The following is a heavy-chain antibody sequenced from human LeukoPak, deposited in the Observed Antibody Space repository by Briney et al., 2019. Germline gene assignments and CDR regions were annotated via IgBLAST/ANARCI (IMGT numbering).Heavy chain of an antibody. CDR3: ARRVTSGDYRLDY. V-gene: IGHV4-4*02. CDR2: IYHSGST. J-gene: IGHJ4*02. D-gene: IGHD4-17*01. CDR1: GGSISISNW. Sequence: SEPLSHTHALSGGSISISNWWSWVRQPPGKGLEWIGEIYHSGSTNYNPSLKSRVTISVDKSKNQFSLKLLSVTAADAAVYYCARRVTSGDYRLDYWGQGTLVTVSS.